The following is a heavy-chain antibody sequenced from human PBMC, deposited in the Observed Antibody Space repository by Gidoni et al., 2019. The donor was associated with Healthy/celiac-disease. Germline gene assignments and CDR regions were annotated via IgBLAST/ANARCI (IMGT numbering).Heavy chain of an antibody. Sequence: EVQLVESGGGLVKPGGSLRLSCPASGFTFSSYSMNWVRQAPGKGLEWVSSISSSSSYIYYADSVKGRFTISRDNAKNSLYLQMNSLRAEDTAVYYCARDSSLEWLLYPMDVWGQGTTVTVSS. D-gene: IGHD3-3*01. CDR2: ISSSSSYI. CDR1: GFTFSSYS. J-gene: IGHJ6*02. V-gene: IGHV3-21*01. CDR3: ARDSSLEWLLYPMDV.